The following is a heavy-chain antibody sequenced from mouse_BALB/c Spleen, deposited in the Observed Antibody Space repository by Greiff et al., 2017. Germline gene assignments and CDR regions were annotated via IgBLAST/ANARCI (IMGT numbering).Heavy chain of an antibody. D-gene: IGHD2-4*01. V-gene: IGHV3-2*02. Sequence: QLQESGPGLVKPSQSLSLTCTVTGYSIPSDYAWNWIRQFPGKKLEWMGYISYSGSTSYNPSLKSRISITRDTSKNQFFLQLNSVTTEDTATYYCARSYDYDDGAWFAYWGQGTLVTVSA. CDR3: ARSYDYDDGAWFAY. CDR2: ISYSGST. CDR1: GYSIPSDYA. J-gene: IGHJ3*01.